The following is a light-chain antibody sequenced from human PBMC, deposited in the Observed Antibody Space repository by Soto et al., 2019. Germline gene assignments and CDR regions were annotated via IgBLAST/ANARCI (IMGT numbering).Light chain of an antibody. CDR2: GAS. CDR1: QSVSSN. Sequence: EVVMTQSPATLSVSPGERATLSRRASQSVSSNLAWYQQKPGQAPRLLIYGASTRATGIPARFSGSGSGTEFTLTISSLQPEDFAVYYCQQYHNWPPVTFGQGTKVDIK. J-gene: IGKJ1*01. V-gene: IGKV3-15*01. CDR3: QQYHNWPPVT.